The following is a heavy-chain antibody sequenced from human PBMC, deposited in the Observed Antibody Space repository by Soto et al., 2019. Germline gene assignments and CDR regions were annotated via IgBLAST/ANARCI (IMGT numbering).Heavy chain of an antibody. Sequence: PGGSLRLSCAASGLTFSSYGMHWVRQAPGKGLEWVAIIWYDGSNKYYADSVKGRFTISRDNSKNTLYLQMNSLRAEDTAVYYCARGYSSSWDLGYWGQGTLVTVSS. D-gene: IGHD6-13*01. J-gene: IGHJ4*02. CDR2: IWYDGSNK. V-gene: IGHV3-33*01. CDR3: ARGYSSSWDLGY. CDR1: GLTFSSYG.